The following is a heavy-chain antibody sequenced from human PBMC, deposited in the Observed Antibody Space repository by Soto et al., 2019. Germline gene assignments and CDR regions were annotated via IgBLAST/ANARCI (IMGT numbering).Heavy chain of an antibody. V-gene: IGHV3-30*03. CDR1: GFNFGVFG. CDR3: ALTRRSSLLEVAGPGFEC. D-gene: IGHD6-19*01. Sequence: GGSLRLSCAASGFNFGVFGMHWVRQAPGKGLEWLSVLSYEGSEEYYADSVRGRFTISRDNSKNTLFLQMDSLRVDDTGVYYCALTRRSSLLEVAGPGFECWGQGTLVTVSS. CDR2: LSYEGSEE. J-gene: IGHJ4*02.